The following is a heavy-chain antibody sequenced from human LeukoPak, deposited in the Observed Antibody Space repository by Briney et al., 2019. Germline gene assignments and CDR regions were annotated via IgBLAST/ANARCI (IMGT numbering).Heavy chain of an antibody. CDR1: GFTFRSYG. CDR3: ARDLGLYSPPYYYYYYMDV. V-gene: IGHV3-33*01. D-gene: IGHD3-10*01. J-gene: IGHJ6*03. CDR2: VWYDGNNK. Sequence: GGSLRLSCAASGFTFRSYGMHWVRQAPGKGLEWVAIVWYDGNNKYYADSVKGRFTVSRDNSKDTVSLQLNSLRAEDTAVYYCARDLGLYSPPYYYYYYMDVWGKGTTVTVSS.